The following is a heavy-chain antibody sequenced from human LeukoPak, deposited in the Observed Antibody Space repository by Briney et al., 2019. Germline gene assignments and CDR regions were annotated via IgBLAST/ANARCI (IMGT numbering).Heavy chain of an antibody. Sequence: ASVKVSYKTSGYTFTTYAMHWVRQAPGQRLEWMGWINAANGDTKYSQKFQGRVTITRDTSASTVYMELSSLRSEDTAVYYCARLGIVGATRAFDIWGQGTMVTVSS. J-gene: IGHJ3*02. CDR3: ARLGIVGATRAFDI. V-gene: IGHV1-3*01. D-gene: IGHD1-26*01. CDR1: GYTFTTYA. CDR2: INAANGDT.